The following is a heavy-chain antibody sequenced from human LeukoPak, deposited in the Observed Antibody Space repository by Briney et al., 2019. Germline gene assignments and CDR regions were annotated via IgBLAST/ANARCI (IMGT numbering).Heavy chain of an antibody. CDR3: ARAAPNYGGNSWFDY. CDR1: GFNFASHW. V-gene: IGHV3-74*01. J-gene: IGHJ4*02. Sequence: PGGSLRLSCAASGFNFASHWMHWVRQTPGKGLVWVSRINSGGSGTSYADSVEGRFTISRDNAKNTLYLQMNSLRAEDTAVYYCARAAPNYGGNSWFDYWGQGTLVTVSS. CDR2: INSGGSGT. D-gene: IGHD4-23*01.